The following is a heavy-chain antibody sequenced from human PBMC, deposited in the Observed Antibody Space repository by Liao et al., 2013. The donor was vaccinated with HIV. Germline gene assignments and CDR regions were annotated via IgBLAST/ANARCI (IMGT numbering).Heavy chain of an antibody. CDR1: GDSISVSDYF. J-gene: IGHJ3*02. V-gene: IGHV4-39*07. Sequence: QVQLQESGPGLVRPSETLSLTCTVSGDSISVSDYFWGWVRQSPGKGLEWIGSMHFDGSTFYDPSLKSRVTMSLDTSKNQFSLRLTSMTAADSAIYYCARERGAFDIWGQGTVVTVSS. CDR3: ARERGAFDI. CDR2: MHFDGST.